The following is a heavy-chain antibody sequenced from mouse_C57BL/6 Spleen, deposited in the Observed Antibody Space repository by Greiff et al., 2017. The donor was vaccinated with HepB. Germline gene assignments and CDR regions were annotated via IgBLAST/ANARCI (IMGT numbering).Heavy chain of an antibody. CDR1: GFTFTDYY. CDR2: IRNKANGYTT. Sequence: VQLKESGGGLVQPGGSLSLSCAASGFTFTDYYMSWVRQPPGKALEWLGFIRNKANGYTTEYSASVKGRFTISRDNSQSILYLQMNALRAEDSATYYCARSHSAAYWGQGTLVTVSA. D-gene: IGHD3-1*01. CDR3: ARSHSAAY. V-gene: IGHV7-3*01. J-gene: IGHJ3*01.